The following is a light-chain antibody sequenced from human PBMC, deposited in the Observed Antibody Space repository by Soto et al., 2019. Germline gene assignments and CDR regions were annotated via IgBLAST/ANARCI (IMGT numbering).Light chain of an antibody. V-gene: IGLV2-14*01. CDR2: DVN. CDR3: SSYTSSSS. J-gene: IGLJ2*01. Sequence: QSALTQPASVSGSPGQSITISCTGTSSDVGGYNYVSLYQQHPGKAPNLMIYDVNTRPSGVSNRFSGSKSGKTASLTISGLQAEDEADYYCSSYTSSSSFGGGTKLTVL. CDR1: SSDVGGYNY.